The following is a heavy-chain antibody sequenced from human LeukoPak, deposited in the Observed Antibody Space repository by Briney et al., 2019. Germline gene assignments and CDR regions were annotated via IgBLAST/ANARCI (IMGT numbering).Heavy chain of an antibody. V-gene: IGHV3-21*01. J-gene: IGHJ2*01. Sequence: NPGGSLRLSCAASGFTFSNYNLIWVRQAPGKGLELVSSISSSSSYVYYADSVKGRFSISRDNAKNSLYLQMNSLRAEDTAVYYCARVPYYYDTTGDPKDWYFDLWGRGTLVTVSS. CDR2: ISSSSSYV. CDR1: GFTFSNYN. D-gene: IGHD3-22*01. CDR3: ARVPYYYDTTGDPKDWYFDL.